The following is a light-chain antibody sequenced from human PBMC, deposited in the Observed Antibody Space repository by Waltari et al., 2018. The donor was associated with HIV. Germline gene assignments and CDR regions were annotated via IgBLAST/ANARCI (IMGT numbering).Light chain of an antibody. V-gene: IGKV1-39*01. CDR3: QQSYSTLYT. CDR1: QSISSY. Sequence: DIQMTQSTSSLSASVGDRVTITCRASQSISSYLNWYQQKPGKAPKLLICAASSLQSGVPSRFSGSGSVTDFTLTISSLQPEDFATYYCQQSYSTLYTFGQGTKLEIK. J-gene: IGKJ2*01. CDR2: AAS.